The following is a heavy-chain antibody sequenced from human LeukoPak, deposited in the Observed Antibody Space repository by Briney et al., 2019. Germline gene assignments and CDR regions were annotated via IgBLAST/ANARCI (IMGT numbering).Heavy chain of an antibody. CDR1: GGTFSSYA. V-gene: IGHV1-69*05. CDR2: IIPIFGTA. D-gene: IGHD3-22*01. Sequence: SVKVSCKASGGTFSSYAISWVRQAPGQGLEWMGRIIPIFGTANYAQKFQGRVTITTDESTSTAYMELSSLRSEDTAVYYCARDPLGYDSSGYYDYWGQGTLVTFSS. CDR3: ARDPLGYDSSGYYDY. J-gene: IGHJ4*02.